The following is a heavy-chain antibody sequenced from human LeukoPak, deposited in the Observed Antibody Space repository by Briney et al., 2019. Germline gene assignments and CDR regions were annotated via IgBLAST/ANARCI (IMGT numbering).Heavy chain of an antibody. D-gene: IGHD4-17*01. CDR1: GGSISSYY. CDR3: ARGSPVTTSSPFDY. Sequence: SETLSLTCTVSGGSISSYYWSWIRQPPGKGLEWIGYIYYSGSTNYNPSLKSRVTISVDTSKNQFSPKLSSVTAADTAVYYCARGSPVTTSSPFDYWGQGTLVTVSS. CDR2: IYYSGST. J-gene: IGHJ4*02. V-gene: IGHV4-59*01.